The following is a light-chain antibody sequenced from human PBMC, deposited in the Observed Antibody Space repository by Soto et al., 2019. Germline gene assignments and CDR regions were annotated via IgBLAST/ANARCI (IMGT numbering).Light chain of an antibody. CDR3: HQDENCPKT. CDR1: QIISTN. J-gene: IGKJ1*01. CDR2: RAY. V-gene: IGKV3-15*01. Sequence: EIVMTQSPATLSVSPGERATLSCRASQIISTNVAWFQQKPGQAPGLLIFRAYIRASGVPDRFSGSGSGKVLTLTISSLQYEEFAVYCCHQDENCPKTFGQGTKVEI.